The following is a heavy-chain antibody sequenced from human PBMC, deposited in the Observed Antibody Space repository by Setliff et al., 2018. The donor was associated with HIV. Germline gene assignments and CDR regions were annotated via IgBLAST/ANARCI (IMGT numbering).Heavy chain of an antibody. D-gene: IGHD2-2*01. CDR3: ARLSCSSNSCPFDY. CDR1: DGSMTSGSYY. J-gene: IGHJ4*02. Sequence: PSGTMSLTCSVSDGSMTSGSYYWGWIRQPPGKGLEWIGSVYYSGTTYYNTSLKSRLRMSVDTSKNQFTLKVISMTAADTAVYYCARLSCSSNSCPFDYWVQGTLVTVSS. CDR2: VYYSGTT. V-gene: IGHV4-39*06.